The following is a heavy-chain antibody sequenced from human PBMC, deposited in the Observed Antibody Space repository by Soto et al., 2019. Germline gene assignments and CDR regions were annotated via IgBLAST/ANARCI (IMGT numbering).Heavy chain of an antibody. CDR3: ARDRVGGYSYVPFDY. CDR2: INAGNRNT. V-gene: IGHV1-3*01. J-gene: IGHJ4*02. D-gene: IGHD5-18*01. CDR1: GYTFTNYA. Sequence: QVQLVQSGAEVTKPGASVKVSCKASGYTFTNYAIHWVRQAPGQRLEWMGWINAGNRNTEYSQKFQGRVIMTKDTSASTAYMELSSLRSEDTAVYYCARDRVGGYSYVPFDYWGQGTLVTVSS.